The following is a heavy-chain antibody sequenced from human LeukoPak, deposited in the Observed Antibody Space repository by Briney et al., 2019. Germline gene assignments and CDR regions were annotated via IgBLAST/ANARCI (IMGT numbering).Heavy chain of an antibody. V-gene: IGHV4-59*12. J-gene: IGHJ4*02. D-gene: IGHD3-10*01. CDR1: GGSISSYY. Sequence: SETLSLTCTVSGGSISSYYWSWIRQPPGKGLEWIGYIYYSGSTHYNPSLKSRVTISVDTSKNQFSLKLSSVTAADTAVYYCASNSFDYYGSGSYSVDYWGQGTLVTVSS. CDR3: ASNSFDYYGSGSYSVDY. CDR2: IYYSGST.